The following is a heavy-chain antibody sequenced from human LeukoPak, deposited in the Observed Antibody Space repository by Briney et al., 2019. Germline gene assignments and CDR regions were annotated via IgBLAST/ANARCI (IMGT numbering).Heavy chain of an antibody. CDR2: ISSSSSYI. CDR3: ARTIRGIAARGFDY. Sequence: GGSLRLSCAASGFTFSSYAMSWVRQAPGKGLEWVSSISSSSSYIYYADSVKGRFTISRDNAKNSLYLQMNSLRAEDTAVYYCARTIRGIAARGFDYWGQGTLVTVSS. CDR1: GFTFSSYA. J-gene: IGHJ4*02. V-gene: IGHV3-21*01. D-gene: IGHD6-6*01.